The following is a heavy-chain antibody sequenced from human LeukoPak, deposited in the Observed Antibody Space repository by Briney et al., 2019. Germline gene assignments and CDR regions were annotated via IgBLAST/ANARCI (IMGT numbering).Heavy chain of an antibody. D-gene: IGHD6-19*01. J-gene: IGHJ6*02. CDR3: ARRGLRSSGWYSPYYYYYGMDV. Sequence: GGSLRLSCAASGFTFSSYGMHWVRQAPGKGLEWVAVISYDGSNKYYADSVKGRFTISRDNSKNTLYLQMNSLRAEDTAVYYCARRGLRSSGWYSPYYYYYGMDVWGQGTTVTVSS. CDR2: ISYDGSNK. V-gene: IGHV3-30*03. CDR1: GFTFSSYG.